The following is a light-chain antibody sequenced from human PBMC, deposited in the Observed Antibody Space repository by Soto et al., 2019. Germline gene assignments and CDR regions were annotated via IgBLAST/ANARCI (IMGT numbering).Light chain of an antibody. CDR2: WAS. CDR1: QSVLYSSNNQNY. CDR3: LQYYSTPPT. J-gene: IGKJ2*01. V-gene: IGKV4-1*01. Sequence: DIVMTQSPDSLAVSLGERATINCKSSQSVLYSSNNQNYLAWYQQKPGQPPKLLIYWASTRESGVPDRFSGSGSGTDFTLTISSLQAEDVAVYYCLQYYSTPPTFGQGTKLEIK.